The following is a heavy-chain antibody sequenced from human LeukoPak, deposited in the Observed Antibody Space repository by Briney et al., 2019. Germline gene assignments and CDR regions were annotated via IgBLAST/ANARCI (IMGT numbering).Heavy chain of an antibody. J-gene: IGHJ6*03. D-gene: IGHD6-19*01. CDR3: ARVTIAVAGKGYYYYYMDV. V-gene: IGHV1-2*06. CDR1: GYTFTGYY. Sequence: ASVKVSFKASGYTFTGYYMHWVRQAPGQGLEWMGRINPNSGGTSYAQKFQGTVTMTRDTSISTAYMELRRLRSDETAVYYRARVTIAVAGKGYYYYYMDVWGKGTTVTVSS. CDR2: INPNSGGT.